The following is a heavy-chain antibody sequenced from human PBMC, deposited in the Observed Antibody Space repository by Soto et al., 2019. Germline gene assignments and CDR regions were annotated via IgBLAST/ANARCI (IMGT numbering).Heavy chain of an antibody. CDR1: GFTFSSYS. J-gene: IGHJ6*02. CDR3: ATTGTTAPKQGYYYYGMDV. D-gene: IGHD1-7*01. Sequence: XGSLRLSGAASGFTFSSYSMNWVRQAPGKGLEWVSSMSSSSSYIYYADSVKGRFTISRDNAKNSLYLQMNTLIPEDTAVYYSATTGTTAPKQGYYYYGMDVWGQGTTVTVSS. CDR2: MSSSSSYI. V-gene: IGHV3-21*01.